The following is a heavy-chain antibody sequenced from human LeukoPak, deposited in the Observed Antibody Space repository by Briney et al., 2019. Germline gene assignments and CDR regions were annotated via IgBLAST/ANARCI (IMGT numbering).Heavy chain of an antibody. CDR2: MNPNSGNT. D-gene: IGHD3-3*01. J-gene: IGHJ6*02. V-gene: IGHV1-8*01. CDR3: ARAYPPYYYDFWSGYYPYYYYGMDV. CDR1: GYTFTSYD. Sequence: GASVKFSCKASGYTFTSYDINGVRQATGQGLEGMGWMNPNSGNTGYAQKFQGRATMTRNTPISTAYIELSSLRSEDTAVYYCARAYPPYYYDFWSGYYPYYYYGMDVWGQGTTVTVSS.